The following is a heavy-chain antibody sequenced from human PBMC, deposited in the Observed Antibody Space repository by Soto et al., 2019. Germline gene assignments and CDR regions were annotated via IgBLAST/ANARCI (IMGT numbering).Heavy chain of an antibody. V-gene: IGHV3-30*18. CDR1: GFTFSSYN. D-gene: IGHD1-26*01. Sequence: QVQLVESGGGVVKPGRSLRLSCAASGFTFSSYNMHWVRQAPGKGLEWVAVISYDGSNKYYADSVKGRFTISRDNSKNTLYLQMKSLRAEDTAAYYCSKDQGSGSVIDYWGQGTLVTVSS. J-gene: IGHJ4*02. CDR3: SKDQGSGSVIDY. CDR2: ISYDGSNK.